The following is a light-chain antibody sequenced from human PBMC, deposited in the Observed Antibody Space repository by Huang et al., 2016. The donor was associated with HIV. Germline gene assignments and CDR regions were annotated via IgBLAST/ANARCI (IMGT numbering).Light chain of an antibody. V-gene: IGKV3-11*01. CDR2: DAS. CDR3: QRRSNWPPGLT. J-gene: IGKJ4*01. CDR1: QSVSSD. Sequence: EIVLTQSPATLSLSPGERATLTCRASQSVSSDLAWDQQKPGQAPRLPIDDASNRATQRRARCSGSGSGTDFALTISSRGPQDCAVYYCQRRSNWPPGLTFGGGTKVEIK.